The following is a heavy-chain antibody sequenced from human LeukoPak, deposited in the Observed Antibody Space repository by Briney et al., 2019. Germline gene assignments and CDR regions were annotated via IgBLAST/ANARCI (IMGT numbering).Heavy chain of an antibody. V-gene: IGHV3-7*04. J-gene: IGHJ4*02. Sequence: GGSLRLSCAASGFTFRRSWMSWVRQAPGEGLEWVANIKPDASEKYYVDSVKGRFTISRGNAKNTLFLQMNTLRAEDTAVYYCAKDSSGYYWGQGTLVTVSS. D-gene: IGHD6-19*01. CDR3: AKDSSGYY. CDR2: IKPDASEK. CDR1: GFTFRRSW.